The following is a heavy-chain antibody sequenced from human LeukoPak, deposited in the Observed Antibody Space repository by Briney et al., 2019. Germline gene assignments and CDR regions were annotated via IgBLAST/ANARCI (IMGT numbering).Heavy chain of an antibody. CDR1: GGTFSSYA. Sequence: RASVKVSCKASGGTFSSYAISWVRQAPGQGLEWMGRIIPILGIANYAQKFQGRVTITADKSTSTAYMELSSLRSEDTAVYYCARDSKTSSGWPYYYYGMDVWGQGTTVTVSS. J-gene: IGHJ6*02. CDR2: IIPILGIA. V-gene: IGHV1-69*04. D-gene: IGHD6-19*01. CDR3: ARDSKTSSGWPYYYYGMDV.